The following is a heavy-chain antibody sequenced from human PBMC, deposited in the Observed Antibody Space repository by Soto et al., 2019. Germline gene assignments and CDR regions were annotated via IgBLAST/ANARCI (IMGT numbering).Heavy chain of an antibody. J-gene: IGHJ5*02. CDR1: GGSISSGGYY. Sequence: SETLSLTCTVSGGSISSGGYYWSWIRQHPGKGLEWIGYIYYSGSTYYNPSLKSRVTISVDTSKNQFSLKLSSVTAADTAVYYCAISVIGDNWFDPWGQGTLVTVSS. CDR2: IYYSGST. D-gene: IGHD6-25*01. V-gene: IGHV4-31*03. CDR3: AISVIGDNWFDP.